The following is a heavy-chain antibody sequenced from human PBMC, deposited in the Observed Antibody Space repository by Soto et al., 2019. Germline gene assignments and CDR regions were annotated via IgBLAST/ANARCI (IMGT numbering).Heavy chain of an antibody. D-gene: IGHD2-2*01. CDR3: ALDGGDCSTANCLMLDS. J-gene: IGHJ4*02. CDR1: GYTFTTYA. Sequence: SVKVSCKASGYTFTTYAMHWVRQAPGQRLEWMGCINSGNGKTNYSQKFQGRVTITRDTSATTAYMELSSLRSEETAVYYCALDGGDCSTANCLMLDSWGQGTLVTVSS. CDR2: INSGNGKT. V-gene: IGHV1-3*01.